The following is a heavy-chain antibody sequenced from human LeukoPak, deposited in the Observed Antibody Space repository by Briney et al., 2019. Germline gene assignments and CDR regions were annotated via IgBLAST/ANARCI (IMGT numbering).Heavy chain of an antibody. CDR2: IYYSGST. D-gene: IGHD3-3*01. J-gene: IGHJ5*02. V-gene: IGHV4-59*01. Sequence: SETLSLTCTVSGGSISSYYWSWIRQPPGKGLEWIGYIYYSGSTNHNPSLKSRVTISVDTSKNQFSLKLSSVTAADTAVYYCARRITIFGAGGWFDPWGQGTLVTVSS. CDR3: ARRITIFGAGGWFDP. CDR1: GGSISSYY.